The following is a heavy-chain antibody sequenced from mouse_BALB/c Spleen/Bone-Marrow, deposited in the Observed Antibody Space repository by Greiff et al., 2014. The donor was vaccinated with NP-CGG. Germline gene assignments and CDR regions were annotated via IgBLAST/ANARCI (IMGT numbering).Heavy chain of an antibody. J-gene: IGHJ4*01. CDR3: AGHYGSSLYAMDY. D-gene: IGHD1-1*01. CDR1: GFSLTSYG. CDR2: IWSDGST. Sequence: VQLQQSGPGLVAPSQTLSITCTISGFSLTSYGVHWVRQPPGKGLEWLGVIWSDGSTTYNSALKARLSISKDNSKSQVFLKMNSLQTDDTAMYDCAGHYGSSLYAMDYWGQGTSVTVSS. V-gene: IGHV2-6-1*01.